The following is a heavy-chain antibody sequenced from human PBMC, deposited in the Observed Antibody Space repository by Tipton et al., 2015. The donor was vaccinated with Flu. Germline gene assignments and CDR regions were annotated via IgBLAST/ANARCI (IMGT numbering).Heavy chain of an antibody. D-gene: IGHD3-16*01. J-gene: IGHJ4*02. Sequence: SLRLSCAASGFTFSSYEMNWVRQAPGKGLEWVSYISSSGNTISYADSVRGRFTISRDNTKKSLYLQMNSLRAEDTAVYYCARGFIRLCDYWGQGTLVTVSS. CDR2: ISSSGNTI. V-gene: IGHV3-48*03. CDR1: GFTFSSYE. CDR3: ARGFIRLCDY.